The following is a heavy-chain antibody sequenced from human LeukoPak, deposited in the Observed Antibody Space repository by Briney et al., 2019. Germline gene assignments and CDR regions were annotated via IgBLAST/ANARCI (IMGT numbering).Heavy chain of an antibody. CDR1: GFTFSSYW. Sequence: GGSLRLSCAASGFTFSSYWMHWVRQAPGKGLVWVSRINSGGSSTSYADSVKGRFTISRDNAKNTLYLQMNSLRAEDTAVYYCARGGRGYYDSSGYDYWGQGTLVTVSS. CDR2: INSGGSST. V-gene: IGHV3-74*01. J-gene: IGHJ4*02. CDR3: ARGGRGYYDSSGYDY. D-gene: IGHD3-22*01.